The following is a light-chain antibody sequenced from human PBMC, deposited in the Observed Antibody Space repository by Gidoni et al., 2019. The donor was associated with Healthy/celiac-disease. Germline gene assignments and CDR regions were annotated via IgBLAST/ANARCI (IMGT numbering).Light chain of an antibody. J-gene: IGKJ2*03. V-gene: IGKV3-15*01. CDR3: QQYNNWPLYS. CDR2: GAS. Sequence: IVMTQSPATLSVSPGERATLSCRASQSVSSNLAWYQQKPGQAPRLLIYGASTRATGIPARFSGSGSGTEFTLNISSLQSEDFAVYYCQQYNNWPLYSFGQGTKLEIK. CDR1: QSVSSN.